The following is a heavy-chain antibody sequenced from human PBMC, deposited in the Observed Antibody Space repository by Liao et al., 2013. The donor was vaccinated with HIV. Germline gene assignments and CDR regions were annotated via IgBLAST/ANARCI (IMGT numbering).Heavy chain of an antibody. J-gene: IGHJ6*03. CDR3: AVTYYYDSSGYYDPMDV. D-gene: IGHD3-22*01. V-gene: IGHV4-4*07. CDR1: GGSISSYY. CDR2: IYTSGST. Sequence: QVQLQESGPGLVKPSETLSLTCTVSGGSISSYYWSWIRQPAGKGLEWIGRIYTSGSTNYNPSLKSRVTISIDTSKNQFSLKLSSVTAADTAVYYCAVTYYYDSSGYYDPMDVWGKGTTVTVSS.